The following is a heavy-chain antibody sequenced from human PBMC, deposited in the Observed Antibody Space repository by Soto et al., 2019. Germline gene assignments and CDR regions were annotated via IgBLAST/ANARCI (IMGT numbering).Heavy chain of an antibody. CDR3: ARPTGIAAAGPLDY. Sequence: HXETLSLTCTVSGGSXSSSSYYWGWIRQPPGKGLEWIGSIYYSGSTYYNPSLKSRVTISVDTSKNQFSLKLSSVTAADTAVYYCARPTGIAAAGPLDYWGQGTLVTVSS. D-gene: IGHD6-13*01. V-gene: IGHV4-39*01. J-gene: IGHJ4*02. CDR2: IYYSGST. CDR1: GGSXSSSSYY.